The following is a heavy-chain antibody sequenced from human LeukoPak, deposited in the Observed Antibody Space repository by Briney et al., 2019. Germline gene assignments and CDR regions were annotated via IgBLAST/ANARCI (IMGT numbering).Heavy chain of an antibody. CDR3: VRDWGYDSSGYWQKYFDT. J-gene: IGHJ4*02. D-gene: IGHD3-22*01. CDR1: GFTFSSYS. V-gene: IGHV3-21*01. CDR2: ISSGSSYI. Sequence: GGSLRLSCAASGFTFSSYSMNWVRQAPGKGLEWVSSISSGSSYIYYADSVKGRFTISRDNAKNTLYLQMNSLRAEDTAVYYCVRDWGYDSSGYWQKYFDTWGQGTLVTVSS.